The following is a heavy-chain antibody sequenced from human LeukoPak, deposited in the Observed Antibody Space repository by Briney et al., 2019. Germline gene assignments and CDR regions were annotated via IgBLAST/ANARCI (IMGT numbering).Heavy chain of an antibody. CDR1: GFTFSTYS. CDR2: IKQDGSEK. V-gene: IGHV3-7*01. J-gene: IGHJ4*02. D-gene: IGHD3-10*01. CDR3: ARDQSGPIDY. Sequence: GGSLRLSCVASGFTFSTYSMNWVRQAPGKGLEWVADIKQDGSEKYYVDSVKGRFTISRDNAKNSLYLQMNSLRAEDTAVYYCARDQSGPIDYWGQGTLVTVSS.